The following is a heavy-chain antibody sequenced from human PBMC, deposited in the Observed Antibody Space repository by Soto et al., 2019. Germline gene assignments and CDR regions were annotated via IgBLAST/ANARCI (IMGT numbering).Heavy chain of an antibody. CDR3: ARVHCSAGTCLDGLDV. CDR1: GDSVSSSGAA. Sequence: PSQTLSLTCAISGDSVSSSGAAWNWIWQSPSRGLEWLGRTYYRSKWLLDYAAFVESRMTINVDTSRNQFSLHLNSVSPDDTAVYYCARVHCSAGTCLDGLDVWGQGTTVPVSS. V-gene: IGHV6-1*01. D-gene: IGHD2-15*01. CDR2: TYYRSKWLL. J-gene: IGHJ6*02.